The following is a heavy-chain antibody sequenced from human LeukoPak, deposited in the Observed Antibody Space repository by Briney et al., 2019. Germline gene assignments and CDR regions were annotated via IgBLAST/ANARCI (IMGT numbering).Heavy chain of an antibody. V-gene: IGHV3-7*01. CDR1: GFIFSRYW. CDR2: INQDESER. Sequence: GGSLRLSCATSGFIFSRYWMSWVRQAPGKGLEWVANINQDESERNYVDSVKGRFTISRDNAKNSLDLQMNSLRAEDTAVYYCAREENHVVITSYYLDHWGLGTLVTVSS. D-gene: IGHD3-16*01. CDR3: AREENHVVITSYYLDH. J-gene: IGHJ4*02.